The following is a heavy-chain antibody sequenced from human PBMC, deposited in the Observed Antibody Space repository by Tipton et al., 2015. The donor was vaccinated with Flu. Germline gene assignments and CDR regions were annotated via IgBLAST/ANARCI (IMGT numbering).Heavy chain of an antibody. J-gene: IGHJ4*02. CDR3: TSGHGDFPFRF. V-gene: IGHV1-2*02. CDR1: GYEFDSRY. Sequence: QLVQSGAEVKKPGTSVEVSCKVFGYEFDSRYLHWVRQVPGQRLEWVGWINPYSGATNYAQKFHGRVTMISDTSTATAYLAFSNLRSNDTAVYFCTSGHGDFPFRFWGQGALLIVSS. CDR2: INPYSGAT. D-gene: IGHD4-17*01.